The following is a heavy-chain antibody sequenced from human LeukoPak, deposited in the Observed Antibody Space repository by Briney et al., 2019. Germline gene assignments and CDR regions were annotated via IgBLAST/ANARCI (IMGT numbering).Heavy chain of an antibody. J-gene: IGHJ4*02. CDR3: ARDDLLGGYSSSYDY. D-gene: IGHD6-13*01. V-gene: IGHV4-39*07. CDR2: IYYSGST. CDR1: GGSISSSSYY. Sequence: SETLSLTCTVSGGSISSSSYYWGWIRQPPGKGLEWIGSIYYSGSTYYNPSLKSRVTISVDTSKNQFSLKLSSVTAADTAVYYCARDDLLGGYSSSYDYWGQGTLVTVSS.